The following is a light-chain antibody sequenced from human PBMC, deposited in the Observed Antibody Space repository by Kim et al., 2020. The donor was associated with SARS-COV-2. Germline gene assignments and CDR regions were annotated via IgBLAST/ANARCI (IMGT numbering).Light chain of an antibody. Sequence: SASVASRVTITCRASQGISGWLASYPQKPEKAPKLLIYAASSLQSGVPSRFSVSGSGTAFTLSLSSLQPEDFATYSCQQADSFPYTFGQGTKL. CDR3: QQADSFPYT. J-gene: IGKJ2*01. CDR2: AAS. CDR1: QGISGW. V-gene: IGKV1D-12*01.